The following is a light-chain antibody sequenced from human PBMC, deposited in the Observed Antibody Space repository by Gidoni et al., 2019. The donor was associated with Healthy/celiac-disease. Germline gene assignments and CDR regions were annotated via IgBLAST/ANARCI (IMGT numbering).Light chain of an antibody. J-gene: IGKJ2*01. Sequence: MQMTQSPSSLSASGGDGVTITCRASQSISSYLIWSQQKPGKDPKLLLYAASSLQSGVPSRFSGSGSGTAFTLTISSLQPEDFATYYCQQRYSTPYTFGQGTKLEIK. CDR2: AAS. CDR3: QQRYSTPYT. CDR1: QSISSY. V-gene: IGKV1-39*01.